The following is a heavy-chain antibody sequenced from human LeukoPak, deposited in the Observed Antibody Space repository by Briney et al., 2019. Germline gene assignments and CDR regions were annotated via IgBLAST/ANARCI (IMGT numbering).Heavy chain of an antibody. CDR3: AKEGWSIAAAGPLDY. V-gene: IGHV3-23*01. Sequence: PGRSLRLSCAASGFTFDDYGTHWVRQAPGKGLEWVSAISGSGGSTYYADSVKGRFTISRDNSKNTLYLQMNSLRAEDTAVYYCAKEGWSIAAAGPLDYWGQGTLVTVSS. CDR1: GFTFDDYG. CDR2: ISGSGGST. J-gene: IGHJ4*02. D-gene: IGHD6-13*01.